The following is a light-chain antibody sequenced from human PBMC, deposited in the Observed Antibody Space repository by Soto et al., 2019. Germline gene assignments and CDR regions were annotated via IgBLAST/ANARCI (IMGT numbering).Light chain of an antibody. Sequence: DLVMTQSPLSLPVTPGEPASISCRSSQSLLHSNGYNYLDWYLQKPGQSPQLLIYLGSNRASGVPDRLSGSGSGADFTLKISRVEAEDVGVYYCMQALQTPGTFGQGTKVEIK. CDR2: LGS. CDR3: MQALQTPGT. V-gene: IGKV2-28*01. J-gene: IGKJ1*01. CDR1: QSLLHSNGYNY.